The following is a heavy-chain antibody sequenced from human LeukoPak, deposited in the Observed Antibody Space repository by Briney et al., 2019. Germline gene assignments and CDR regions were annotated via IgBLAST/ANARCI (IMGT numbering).Heavy chain of an antibody. CDR3: ARVPRSLYYGSNIGGWFDP. V-gene: IGHV3-33*08. Sequence: GGSLRLSCAASGFTFSSYGMHWVRQAPGKGLEWVAIIWHHGSKTYYGDSVKGRFTISRDNSKNTLYLQMNSLGAEDTAVYYCARVPRSLYYGSNIGGWFDPWGQGTLVTVSS. D-gene: IGHD3-10*01. CDR1: GFTFSSYG. CDR2: IWHHGSKT. J-gene: IGHJ5*02.